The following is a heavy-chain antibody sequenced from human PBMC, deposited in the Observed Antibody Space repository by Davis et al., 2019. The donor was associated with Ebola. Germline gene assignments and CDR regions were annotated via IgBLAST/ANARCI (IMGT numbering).Heavy chain of an antibody. CDR1: GFTFSSYS. CDR3: ARGDIVGATSQYYYYYYGMDV. Sequence: GESLKISCAASGFTFSSYSMNWVRQAPGKGLEWVSSISSSSSYIYYADSVKGRFTISRDNAKNSLYLQMNSLRAEDTAVYYCARGDIVGATSQYYYYYYGMDVWGQGTTVTVSS. CDR2: ISSSSSYI. D-gene: IGHD1-26*01. J-gene: IGHJ6*02. V-gene: IGHV3-21*01.